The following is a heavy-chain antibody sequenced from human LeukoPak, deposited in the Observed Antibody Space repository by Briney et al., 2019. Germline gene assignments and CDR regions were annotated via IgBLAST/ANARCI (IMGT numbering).Heavy chain of an antibody. Sequence: ASVKVSCKASGYTFTGYYMHWVRQATGQGLEWMGWMNPNSGNTGYAQKFQGRVTMTRNTSISTAYMELSSLRSEDTAVYYCARGRWGSGYYYEPNAFDIWGQGTMVTVSS. CDR3: ARGRWGSGYYYEPNAFDI. CDR2: MNPNSGNT. J-gene: IGHJ3*02. V-gene: IGHV1-8*02. D-gene: IGHD3-22*01. CDR1: GYTFTGYY.